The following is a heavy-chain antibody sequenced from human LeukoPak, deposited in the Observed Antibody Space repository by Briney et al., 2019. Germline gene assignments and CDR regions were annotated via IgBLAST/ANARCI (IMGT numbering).Heavy chain of an antibody. V-gene: IGHV3-11*01. Sequence: GGSLRLSCAASGFTFSDYYINWIRQAPGKGLEWVSHISSSGRLMQYADSVKGRFTITRDNAQNSMSLQMNSLKPEDTAVYYCARDTNNGLDVWGRGTTVTVSS. CDR3: ARDTNNGLDV. J-gene: IGHJ6*02. D-gene: IGHD1-20*01. CDR2: ISSSGRLM. CDR1: GFTFSDYY.